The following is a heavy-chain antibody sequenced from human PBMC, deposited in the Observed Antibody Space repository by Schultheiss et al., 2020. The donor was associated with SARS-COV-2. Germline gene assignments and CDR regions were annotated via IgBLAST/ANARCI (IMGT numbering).Heavy chain of an antibody. CDR1: GGSISSSSYY. D-gene: IGHD4-17*01. J-gene: IGHJ4*02. V-gene: IGHV4-61*05. CDR2: IYYSGST. CDR3: AKDKHALTGTTVFDY. Sequence: SETLSLTCTVSGGSISSSSYYWGWIRQPPGKGLSYIGDIYYSGSTNYNPSLKSRVTISVDTSKNQFSLKLSSVTAADTALYYCAKDKHALTGTTVFDYWGQGTLVTVSS.